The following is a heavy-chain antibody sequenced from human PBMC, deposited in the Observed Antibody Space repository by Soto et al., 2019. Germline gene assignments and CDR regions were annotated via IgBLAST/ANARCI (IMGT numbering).Heavy chain of an antibody. J-gene: IGHJ6*02. V-gene: IGHV3-15*07. Sequence: GGSLRLSCAASGFTFRNAWMNWVRQAPGKGLEWVGRIKSKTDGGTTDYAAPVKGRFTISRDDSKNTLYLQMNSLKTEDTAVYYCTTSQRDYYYYGMDVWGQGTTVTVSS. CDR1: GFTFRNAW. CDR3: TTSQRDYYYYGMDV. CDR2: IKSKTDGGTT.